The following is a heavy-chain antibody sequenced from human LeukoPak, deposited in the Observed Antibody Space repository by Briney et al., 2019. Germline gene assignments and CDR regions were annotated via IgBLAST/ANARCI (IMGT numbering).Heavy chain of an antibody. CDR2: ISSGGNT. CDR1: GFTFSTYA. Sequence: GGSLRLSCAASGFTFSTYAMSWVRHTPGKGLEWVSGISSGGNTQHTDSVKGRFTVSRDNSKNTLHLQMDSLRAEDTAIYYCTKDRRQWVVPYFDSWGQGTVVTVSS. V-gene: IGHV3-23*01. CDR3: TKDRRQWVVPYFDS. J-gene: IGHJ4*02. D-gene: IGHD6-19*01.